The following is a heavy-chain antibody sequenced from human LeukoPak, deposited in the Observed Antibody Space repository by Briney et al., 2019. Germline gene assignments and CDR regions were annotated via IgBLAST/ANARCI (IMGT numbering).Heavy chain of an antibody. J-gene: IGHJ4*02. CDR1: GYTFTTYG. CDR2: ISAYNGNT. V-gene: IGHV1-18*04. Sequence: GALVKVSCKTSGYTFTTYGITWVRQAPGQGLEWMGWISAYNGNTAYAQKFQGRVTVTTDTSTRTASMDLRSLRSDDTAVYYCAIVDTTVGFDYWGQGTLVTVSS. CDR3: AIVDTTVGFDY. D-gene: IGHD5-18*01.